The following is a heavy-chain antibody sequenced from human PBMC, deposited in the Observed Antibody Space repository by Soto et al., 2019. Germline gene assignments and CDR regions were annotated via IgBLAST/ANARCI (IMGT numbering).Heavy chain of an antibody. CDR2: ISSSGSTI. CDR3: ARHLLIGGEYYFDY. D-gene: IGHD3-16*01. V-gene: IGHV3-11*01. J-gene: IGHJ4*02. CDR1: GFTFSDYY. Sequence: QVQLVESGGGLVKPGGSLRLSCAASGFTFSDYYMSWIRQAPGKGLEWVSYISSSGSTIYYADSVKGRFTISRDNAKKSLYLQMQTMRAEDTAVYYCARHLLIGGEYYFDYWGQGTLVTVSS.